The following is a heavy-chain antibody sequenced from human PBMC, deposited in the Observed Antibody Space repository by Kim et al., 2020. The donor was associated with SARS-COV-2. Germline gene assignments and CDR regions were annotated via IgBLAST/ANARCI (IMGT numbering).Heavy chain of an antibody. V-gene: IGHV1-69*13. Sequence: SVKVSCKASGGTFSSYAINWVRQAPGQGLEWMGGIIPIFGTANYAQKFQGRVTITADESTSTAYMELSSLRSEYTAVYYCATDNLAGGIAVAGAMDVWG. CDR2: IIPIFGTA. CDR1: GGTFSSYA. D-gene: IGHD6-19*01. CDR3: ATDNLAGGIAVAGAMDV. J-gene: IGHJ6*02.